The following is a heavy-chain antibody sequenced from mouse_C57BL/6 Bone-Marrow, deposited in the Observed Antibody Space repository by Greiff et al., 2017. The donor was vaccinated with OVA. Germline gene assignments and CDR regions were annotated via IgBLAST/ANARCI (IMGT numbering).Heavy chain of an antibody. V-gene: IGHV1-59*01. CDR1: GYTFTSYW. D-gene: IGHD2-1*01. CDR2: IDPSDSYT. Sequence: QVQLQQPGAELVRPGTSVKLSCKASGYTFTSYWMHWVKQRPGQGLEWIGVIDPSDSYTNYNQKFKGKATLTVDTSSSTAYMQLSSLTSEDSAVYYCARGVYYGNYDRFAYWGQGTLVTVSA. CDR3: ARGVYYGNYDRFAY. J-gene: IGHJ3*01.